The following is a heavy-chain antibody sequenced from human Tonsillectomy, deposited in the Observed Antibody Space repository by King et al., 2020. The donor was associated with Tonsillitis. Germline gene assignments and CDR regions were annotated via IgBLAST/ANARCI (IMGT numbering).Heavy chain of an antibody. J-gene: IGHJ4*02. CDR2: ISGNGGRT. D-gene: IGHD2-21*02. CDR3: AREGEVTSIPYFDY. V-gene: IGHV3-64*01. CDR1: GFIFSSYP. Sequence: VQLVESGGGLVQPGGSLRLSCAASGFIFSSYPMHWVRQAPGKGLEYVSAISGNGGRTYYANSVKGRFTISRDNSKNTLYLQLGSLRTEDMAVYYCAREGEVTSIPYFDYWGQGTLVTVSS.